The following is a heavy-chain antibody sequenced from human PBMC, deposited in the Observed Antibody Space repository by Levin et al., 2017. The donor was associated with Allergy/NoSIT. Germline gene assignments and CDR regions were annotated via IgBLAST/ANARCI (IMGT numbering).Heavy chain of an antibody. J-gene: IGHJ4*02. Sequence: SQTLSLTCAVSGGSISSNNWWSWVRQPPGKGLEWIGEIYHSGSTNYNPSLKSRVTISVDKSKNQFSLKLSSVTAADTAVYYCARDLSIAVAGTSGYWGQGTLVTVSS. D-gene: IGHD6-19*01. CDR1: GGSISSNNW. CDR3: ARDLSIAVAGTSGY. V-gene: IGHV4-4*02. CDR2: IYHSGST.